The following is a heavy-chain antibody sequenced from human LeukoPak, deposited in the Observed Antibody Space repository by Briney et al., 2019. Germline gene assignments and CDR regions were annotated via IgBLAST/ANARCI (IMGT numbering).Heavy chain of an antibody. D-gene: IGHD3-3*01. Sequence: SETLSLTCAVYGGSFSGYYWSWIRQPPGKGLEWIGEINHSGSTNYNPSLKSRVTISVDTSKNQFSLKLSSVTAADTAVYYCARVTQRDYDFWSGYLSPNFDYWGQGTPVTVSS. V-gene: IGHV4-34*01. CDR2: INHSGST. CDR3: ARVTQRDYDFWSGYLSPNFDY. CDR1: GGSFSGYY. J-gene: IGHJ4*02.